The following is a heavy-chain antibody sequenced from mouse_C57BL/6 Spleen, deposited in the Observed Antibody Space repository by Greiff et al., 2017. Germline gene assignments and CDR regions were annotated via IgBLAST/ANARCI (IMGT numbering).Heavy chain of an antibody. CDR3: AKLYDGYFAY. V-gene: IGHV5-16*01. D-gene: IGHD2-3*01. Sequence: EVMLVESEGGLVQPGSSMKLSCTASGFSFSDYYMDWVRQVPEKGLEWVGNINYDGSSTYYLDYFKGRFIFSRDNAKNILYLQMSSLKSEDTATYYWAKLYDGYFAYWGQGTLGTVSA. CDR1: GFSFSDYY. J-gene: IGHJ3*01. CDR2: INYDGSST.